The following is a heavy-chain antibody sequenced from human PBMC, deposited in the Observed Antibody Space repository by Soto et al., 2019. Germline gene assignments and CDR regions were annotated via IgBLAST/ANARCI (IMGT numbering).Heavy chain of an antibody. CDR2: IYYSGST. CDR3: ARGDGDRFDGNGYLARH. Sequence: TSETLSLTCTVSGGSISSGGYYWSWIRQHPGKGLEWIGYIYYSGSTYYNPSLKSRVTISVDTSKNQFSLKLSSVTAEDTAVYYCARGDGDRFDGNGYLARHWGQGTLVTVSS. D-gene: IGHD5-18*01. V-gene: IGHV4-31*03. J-gene: IGHJ4*02. CDR1: GGSISSGGYY.